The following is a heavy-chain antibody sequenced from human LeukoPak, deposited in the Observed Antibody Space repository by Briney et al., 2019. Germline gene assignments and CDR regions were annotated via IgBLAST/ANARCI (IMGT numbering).Heavy chain of an antibody. V-gene: IGHV3-23*01. CDR3: AEGSAAVRPYYFDS. CDR1: GFTFSRYA. Sequence: VGSLRVSCAAPGFTFSRYAMSCVRQAPGKGLEWVSGISGSGDNAYYADAVKGRFTISRDNSKDTLYLQMNSLRAEDTAIYYCAEGSAAVRPYYFDSWGQGTLVTVSS. D-gene: IGHD6-13*01. CDR2: ISGSGDNA. J-gene: IGHJ4*02.